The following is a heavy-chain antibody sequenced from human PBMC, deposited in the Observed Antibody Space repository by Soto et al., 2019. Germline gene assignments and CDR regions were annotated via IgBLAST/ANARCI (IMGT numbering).Heavy chain of an antibody. J-gene: IGHJ4*02. Sequence: GGSLRLSCAASGFTFSSYAMSRVRQAPGKGLEWVSAISGSGGSTYYADSVKGRFTISRDNSKNTLYLQMNSLRAEDTAVYYWAKDRDTIFGVVISYYFDYWGQGTLVTVSS. CDR2: ISGSGGST. CDR1: GFTFSSYA. V-gene: IGHV3-23*01. CDR3: AKDRDTIFGVVISYYFDY. D-gene: IGHD3-3*01.